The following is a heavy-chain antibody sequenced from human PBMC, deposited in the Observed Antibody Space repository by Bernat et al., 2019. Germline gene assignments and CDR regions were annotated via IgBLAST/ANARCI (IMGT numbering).Heavy chain of an antibody. CDR2: ISYDGSNK. D-gene: IGHD4-23*01. CDR3: ARDPEVTYPDYGMDV. CDR1: GFTFSSYA. J-gene: IGHJ6*02. Sequence: QVQLVESGGGVVQPGRSLRLSCAASGFTFSSYAMHWVRQAPGKGLEWVAVISYDGSNKYYADSVKGRFTISRDNSKNTLYLQMNSLRAEDTVVYYCARDPEVTYPDYGMDVWGQGTTVTVSS. V-gene: IGHV3-30-3*01.